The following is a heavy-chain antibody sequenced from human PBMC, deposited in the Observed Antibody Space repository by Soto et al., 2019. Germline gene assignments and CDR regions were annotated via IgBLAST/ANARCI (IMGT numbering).Heavy chain of an antibody. Sequence: QVQLVQSGAEVKKPGSSVKVSCKASRGTFSSYTISWVRQAPGQGLEWMGRIIPILGIANYAQKFQGRVTLTADKSTSTAYMERSSLRSEDTAVYYCARESTRSSPLWRRGQGTLVTVSS. CDR3: ARESTRSSPLWR. D-gene: IGHD6-6*01. V-gene: IGHV1-69*08. CDR1: RGTFSSYT. J-gene: IGHJ4*02. CDR2: IIPILGIA.